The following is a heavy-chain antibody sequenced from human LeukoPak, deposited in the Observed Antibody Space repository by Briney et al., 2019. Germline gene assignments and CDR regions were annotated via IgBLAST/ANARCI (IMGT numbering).Heavy chain of an antibody. J-gene: IGHJ3*01. CDR2: IYPGDSDT. CDR3: ARCCTNDICPQGVDFDV. V-gene: IGHV5-51*01. D-gene: IGHD2-8*01. Sequence: GESLKISCQGSGYSFTSYWIAWVRQMPGKGLEWMGNIYPGDSDTRYSPSFQGQVTISAGESISTAYLHWSSLKSSDTAMYYCARCCTNDICPQGVDFDVWGQGTMVTVSS. CDR1: GYSFTSYW.